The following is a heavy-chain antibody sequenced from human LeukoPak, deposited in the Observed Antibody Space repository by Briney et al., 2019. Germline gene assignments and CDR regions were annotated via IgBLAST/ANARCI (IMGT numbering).Heavy chain of an antibody. CDR1: GGSFSGYY. J-gene: IGHJ5*02. CDR2: INHSGST. Sequence: SETLSLTCAVYGGSFSGYYWSWIRQPPGKGLEWIGEINHSGSTNYNPSLKSRVTISVDTSKNQFSLKLSSVTAADTAVYYCARGVVASLNDWFDPWGQGTLVTVSS. V-gene: IGHV4-34*01. D-gene: IGHD2-15*01. CDR3: ARGVVASLNDWFDP.